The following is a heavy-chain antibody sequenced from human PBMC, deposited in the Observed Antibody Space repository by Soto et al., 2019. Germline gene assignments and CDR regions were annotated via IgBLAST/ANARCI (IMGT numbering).Heavy chain of an antibody. Sequence: SETLSLTCTVSGGSISSSSYYWGWIRQPPGKGLEWIGSIYYSGSTYYNPSLKSRVTISVDTSKNPFSLKRSSVTAADTAVYYCARHDAENDYIWGSYRKEMRDLQGDAFDIWGQGTMVTVSS. J-gene: IGHJ3*02. D-gene: IGHD3-16*02. CDR3: ARHDAENDYIWGSYRKEMRDLQGDAFDI. CDR1: GGSISSSSYY. CDR2: IYYSGST. V-gene: IGHV4-39*01.